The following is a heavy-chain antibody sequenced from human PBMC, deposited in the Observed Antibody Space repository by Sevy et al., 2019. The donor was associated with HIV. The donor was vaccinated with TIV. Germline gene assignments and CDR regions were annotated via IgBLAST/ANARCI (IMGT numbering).Heavy chain of an antibody. D-gene: IGHD3-22*01. J-gene: IGHJ4*02. V-gene: IGHV1-24*01. CDR1: GYTLTKLS. Sequence: ASVKVSCKVSGYTLTKLSMHWVRQGPGKGLEWMGSFDPEDGETIYAQKFQGRVTMTEDTSTATAHMELRSLKSEDTAVYYCARTKDYYEGSGSPFDYWGQGTLVTVSS. CDR2: FDPEDGET. CDR3: ARTKDYYEGSGSPFDY.